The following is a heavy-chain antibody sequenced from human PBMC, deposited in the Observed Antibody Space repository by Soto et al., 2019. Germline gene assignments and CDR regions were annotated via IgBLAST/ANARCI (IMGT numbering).Heavy chain of an antibody. CDR1: GFTFSGSA. CDR2: IRSKANSYAT. D-gene: IGHD6-13*01. Sequence: GGSLRLSCAASGFTFSGSAMHWVRQASGRGLEWVGRIRSKANSYATAYAASVKGRFTISRDDSKNTAYLQMNSLKTEDTAVYYCTSRIAAAGTVRFDPWGQGTLVTVSS. J-gene: IGHJ5*02. V-gene: IGHV3-73*01. CDR3: TSRIAAAGTVRFDP.